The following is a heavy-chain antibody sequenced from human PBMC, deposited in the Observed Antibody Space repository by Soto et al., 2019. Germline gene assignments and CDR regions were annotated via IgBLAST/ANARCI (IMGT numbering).Heavy chain of an antibody. CDR1: GGSISSGGYY. V-gene: IGHV4-31*03. D-gene: IGHD5-12*01. CDR2: IYYSGST. Sequence: QVQLQESGPGLVKPSQTLSLTCTVSGGSISSGGYYWSWIRQHPGKGLEWIGYIYYSGSTYYNPSLKSRVTISVDTSKNQFSLKLSSVTAADTAVYCCARGRGIVAPINRSLLFDYWGQGTLVTVSS. J-gene: IGHJ4*02. CDR3: ARGRGIVAPINRSLLFDY.